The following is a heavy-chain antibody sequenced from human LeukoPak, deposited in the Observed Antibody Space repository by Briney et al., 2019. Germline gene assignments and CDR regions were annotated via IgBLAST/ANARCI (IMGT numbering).Heavy chain of an antibody. CDR2: IIGSGGST. D-gene: IGHD6-19*01. CDR1: GFTFSSCT. J-gene: IGHJ4*02. Sequence: GGSLRLSCAASGFTFSSCTMSWARQAPGKGLEWVSVIIGSGGSTYYADSVKGRFTISRDNSKNTLYLQMDSLRAEDTAVYYCAKHSGWYSLADFWGQGTLVTVSS. CDR3: AKHSGWYSLADF. V-gene: IGHV3-23*01.